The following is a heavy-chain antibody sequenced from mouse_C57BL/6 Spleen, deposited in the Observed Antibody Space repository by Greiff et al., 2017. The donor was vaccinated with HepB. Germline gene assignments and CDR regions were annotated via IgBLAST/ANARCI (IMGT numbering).Heavy chain of an antibody. CDR3: TTGYYYGSSLYFDY. D-gene: IGHD1-1*01. J-gene: IGHJ2*01. Sequence: EVQLQQSGAELVRPGASVKLSCTASGFNIKDDYMHWVKQRPEQGLEWIGWIDPENGDTEYASKFQGKATITADTSSNTAYLQLSSLTSEDTAVYYCTTGYYYGSSLYFDYGGQGTTLTVSS. CDR1: GFNIKDDY. CDR2: IDPENGDT. V-gene: IGHV14-4*01.